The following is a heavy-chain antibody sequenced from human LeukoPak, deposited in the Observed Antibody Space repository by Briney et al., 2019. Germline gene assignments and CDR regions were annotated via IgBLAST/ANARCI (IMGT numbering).Heavy chain of an antibody. J-gene: IGHJ4*02. CDR1: GFTFSSYG. Sequence: GGSLRLSCAASGFTFSSYGMHWVRQAPGKGLEWVAVIWYDGSNKYYADSVKGRFTISRDNSKNTLYLQMNSLRAEDTAVYYCARDGGSSGYYYYFDYWGQGTLVTVSP. D-gene: IGHD3-22*01. CDR2: IWYDGSNK. CDR3: ARDGGSSGYYYYFDY. V-gene: IGHV3-33*01.